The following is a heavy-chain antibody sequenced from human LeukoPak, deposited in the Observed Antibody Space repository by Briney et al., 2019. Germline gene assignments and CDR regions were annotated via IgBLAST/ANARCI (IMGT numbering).Heavy chain of an antibody. Sequence: GGSLRLSCAASGFTLSTYYMSWVRQAPGKGLEFVANIKQDGSQQSYVKSVEGRFAISRDNAKNSLYLQMNSLRAEDTAVYYCARDLGYCSGGSCYSFDYWGQGTLVTVSS. J-gene: IGHJ4*02. V-gene: IGHV3-7*01. CDR1: GFTLSTYY. CDR3: ARDLGYCSGGSCYSFDY. D-gene: IGHD2-15*01. CDR2: IKQDGSQQ.